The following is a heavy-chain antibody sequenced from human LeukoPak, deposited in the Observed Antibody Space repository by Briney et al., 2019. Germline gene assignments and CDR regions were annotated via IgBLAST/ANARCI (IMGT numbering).Heavy chain of an antibody. J-gene: IGHJ4*02. CDR2: ISSSGSNI. V-gene: IGHV3-48*03. CDR1: GFTFSSYE. D-gene: IGHD1-26*01. CDR3: ARDGDQWELSFMDY. Sequence: GGSLRLSCAASGFTFSSYEMNWVRQAPGKGLEWVSYISSSGSNIYYADSVKGRFTISRDNAKNSLYLQMNSLRAEDTAVYYCARDGDQWELSFMDYWGQGTLVTVSS.